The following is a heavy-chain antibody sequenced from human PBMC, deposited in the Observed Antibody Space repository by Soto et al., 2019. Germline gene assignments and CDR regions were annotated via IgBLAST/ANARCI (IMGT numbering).Heavy chain of an antibody. CDR1: GFTFSSYA. Sequence: QVQLVESGGGVVQPGRSLRLSCAASGFTFSSYAMNWVRQAPGKGLEWVAVISYDGSNKYYADSVKGRFTISRDNSKNKLYLQMNSLRAEDTAVYYCARDASGWFDPWGQGTLVTVSS. CDR3: ARDASGWFDP. J-gene: IGHJ5*02. CDR2: ISYDGSNK. D-gene: IGHD3-3*01. V-gene: IGHV3-30-3*01.